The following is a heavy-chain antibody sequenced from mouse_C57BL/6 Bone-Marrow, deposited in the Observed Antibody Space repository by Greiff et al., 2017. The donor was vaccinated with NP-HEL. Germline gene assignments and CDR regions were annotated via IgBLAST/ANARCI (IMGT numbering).Heavy chain of an antibody. CDR3: AREMTAQATLFDY. CDR2: IHPNSGST. D-gene: IGHD3-2*02. CDR1: GYTFTSYW. V-gene: IGHV1-64*01. Sequence: VQLQQPGAELVKPGASVKLSCKASGYTFTSYWMHWVKQRPGQGLEWIGMIHPNSGSTNYNEKFKSKATLTVDKSSSTAYMQLSSLTSEDSAVYYCAREMTAQATLFDYWGQGTTLTVSS. J-gene: IGHJ2*01.